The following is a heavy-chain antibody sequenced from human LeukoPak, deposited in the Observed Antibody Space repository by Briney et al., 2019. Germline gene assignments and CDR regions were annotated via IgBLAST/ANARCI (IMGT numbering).Heavy chain of an antibody. V-gene: IGHV5-51*01. CDR1: GYSFASSW. D-gene: IGHD3-22*01. J-gene: IGHJ4*02. CDR3: ARGDDSSGYLTSFDY. CDR2: IYPGDSDT. Sequence: GESLKISCKGSGYSFASSWIGWVRQMPRKGLEWMGIIYPGDSDTRYSPSFQGQVTISADKSISTAYLQWSSLKAADTAMYYCARGDDSSGYLTSFDYWGQGTLVTVSS.